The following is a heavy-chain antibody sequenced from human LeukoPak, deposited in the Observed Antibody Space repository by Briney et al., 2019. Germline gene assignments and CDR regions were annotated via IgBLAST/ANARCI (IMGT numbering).Heavy chain of an antibody. D-gene: IGHD1-26*01. J-gene: IGHJ4*02. V-gene: IGHV3-30*04. CDR3: ARVSPRYSGSSSFVY. Sequence: GRSLRLSCAASGFTFSSYDMHWVRQAPGTGLDWVAVMSYNGGNKYYADSVKGRFTISRDNSKNTLYLQMNSLRAGDTAVYYCARVSPRYSGSSSFVYWGQVTLGTVSS. CDR2: MSYNGGNK. CDR1: GFTFSSYD.